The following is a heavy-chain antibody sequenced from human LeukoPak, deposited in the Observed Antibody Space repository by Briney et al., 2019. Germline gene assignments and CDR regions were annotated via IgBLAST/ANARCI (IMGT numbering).Heavy chain of an antibody. CDR2: IMPILGIA. J-gene: IGHJ4*02. Sequence: GASVKVSCKASGGTFSSYTISWVRQAPGQGLEWMGRIMPILGIANYAQKFQGRVTITADKSTSTAYMELSSLRSEDTAVYYCAREVRYYYDSSGYRGVYWGQGTLVTVSS. D-gene: IGHD3-22*01. V-gene: IGHV1-69*04. CDR1: GGTFSSYT. CDR3: AREVRYYYDSSGYRGVY.